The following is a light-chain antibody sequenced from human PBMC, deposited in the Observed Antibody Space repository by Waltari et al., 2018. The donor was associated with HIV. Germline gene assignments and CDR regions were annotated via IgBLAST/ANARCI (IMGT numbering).Light chain of an antibody. V-gene: IGLV6-57*01. J-gene: IGLJ7*01. Sequence: NFMLTQPHSVSESPGKTVTISCTRSSGSIATNYVQWYQQRPGRSPITVIYEDDQRPSGIPDRFSASFDSSSNSASLTISGLKAEDEADYYCQSYDSSNVVFGGGTQLTVL. CDR2: EDD. CDR3: QSYDSSNVV. CDR1: SGSIATNY.